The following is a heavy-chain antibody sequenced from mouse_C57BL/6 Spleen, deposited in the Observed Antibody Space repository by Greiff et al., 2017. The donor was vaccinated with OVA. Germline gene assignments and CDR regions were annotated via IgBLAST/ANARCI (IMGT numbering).Heavy chain of an antibody. CDR1: GYTFTSYG. Sequence: VQLQQSGAELARPGASVKLSCKASGYTFTSYGISWVKQRPGQGLEWIGEIYPRSGNTYYNEKFKGKATLTADKSSSTAYMELRSLTSEDSAVYFFSSEDLSPFAYWGQGTLVTGPA. CDR3: SSEDLSPFAY. D-gene: IGHD1-1*01. V-gene: IGHV1-81*01. CDR2: IYPRSGNT. J-gene: IGHJ3*01.